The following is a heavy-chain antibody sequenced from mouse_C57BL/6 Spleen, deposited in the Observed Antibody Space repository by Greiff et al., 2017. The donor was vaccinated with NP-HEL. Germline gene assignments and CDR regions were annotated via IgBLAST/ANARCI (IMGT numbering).Heavy chain of an antibody. J-gene: IGHJ3*01. D-gene: IGHD1-1*01. CDR1: GYTFTSYW. V-gene: IGHV1-55*01. Sequence: VQLQQPGAELVKPGASVKMSCKASGYTFTSYWITWVKQRPGQGLEWIGDIYPGSGSTNYNEKFKSKATLTVDTSSSTAYMQLSSLTSEDSAVYYGARGLYYYGSSSHAYWGQGTLVTVSA. CDR2: IYPGSGST. CDR3: ARGLYYYGSSSHAY.